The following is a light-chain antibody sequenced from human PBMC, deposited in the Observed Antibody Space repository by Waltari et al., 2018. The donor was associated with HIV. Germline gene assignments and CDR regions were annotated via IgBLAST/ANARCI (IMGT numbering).Light chain of an antibody. J-gene: IGLJ1*01. Sequence: SYVLTQPPSVSVAPGKTARISCEGDNTGSKSVHWYQQKPGQAPVVVMYYDSDRPSGSPERCSGSKSGNTATLTISRVEAGDEADYYCQVWDRGSDHYVFGTGTKVTVV. V-gene: IGLV3-21*04. CDR3: QVWDRGSDHYV. CDR2: YDS. CDR1: NTGSKS.